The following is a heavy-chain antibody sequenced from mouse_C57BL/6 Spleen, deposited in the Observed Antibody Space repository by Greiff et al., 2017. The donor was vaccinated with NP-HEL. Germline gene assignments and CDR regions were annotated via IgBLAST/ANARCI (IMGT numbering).Heavy chain of an antibody. J-gene: IGHJ4*01. Sequence: EVQVVESGGDLVKPGGSLKLSCAASGFTFSSYGMSWVRQTPDKRLEWVATISSGGSYTYYPDSVKGRFTISRDNAKNTLYLQMSSLKSEDTAMYYCARQLRPPNYYAMDYWGQGTSVTVSS. CDR3: ARQLRPPNYYAMDY. D-gene: IGHD3-2*02. CDR2: ISSGGSYT. CDR1: GFTFSSYG. V-gene: IGHV5-6*01.